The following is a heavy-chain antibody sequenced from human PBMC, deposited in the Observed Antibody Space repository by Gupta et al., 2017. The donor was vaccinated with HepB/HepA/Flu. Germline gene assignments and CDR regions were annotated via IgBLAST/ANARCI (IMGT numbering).Heavy chain of an antibody. CDR1: GFKFGFYG. Sequence: HEHLLELGGGVVQPRRSLGLSCAASGFKFGFYGMHWVRQAPGKGLEWVAVIWYDGSNINYADAVKGRFTISRDNSKNTLYLQMNGLRGEDTAVYYCARDGELESHYGLDVWGQGTTVTVSS. CDR2: IWYDGSNI. D-gene: IGHD1-1*01. V-gene: IGHV3-33*01. CDR3: ARDGELESHYGLDV. J-gene: IGHJ6*02.